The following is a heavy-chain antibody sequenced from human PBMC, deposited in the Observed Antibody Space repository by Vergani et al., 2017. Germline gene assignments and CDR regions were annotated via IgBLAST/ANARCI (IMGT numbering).Heavy chain of an antibody. CDR3: ARVLRALDF. CDR1: GYTFTSYD. J-gene: IGHJ4*02. Sequence: QVQLVQSGAEVKKPGASVQVSCKASGYTFTSYDMHWVRQAPGQGLEWMGKIYPNTGASSSLQKFQGRVTMTSDSSINTAYLEVTRLTFDDTAMYYCARVLRALDFWGQGTLVIVSS. V-gene: IGHV1-2*02. CDR2: IYPNTGAS.